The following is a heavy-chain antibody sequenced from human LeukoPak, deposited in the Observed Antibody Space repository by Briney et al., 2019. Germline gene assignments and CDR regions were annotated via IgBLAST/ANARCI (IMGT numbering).Heavy chain of an antibody. CDR2: VANDGNDK. D-gene: IGHD6-13*01. CDR1: GFTFSSYG. CDR3: AKDPKKGAAAYYLDY. J-gene: IGHJ4*02. Sequence: GGSLRLSCAASGFTFSSYGMHWVRQAPGKGLEWVAVVANDGNDKKYVDSVKGRFTISRDNSKNTVYLQMNSLRTEDTAVYYCAKDPKKGAAAYYLDYWGQGTLVTVSS. V-gene: IGHV3-30*18.